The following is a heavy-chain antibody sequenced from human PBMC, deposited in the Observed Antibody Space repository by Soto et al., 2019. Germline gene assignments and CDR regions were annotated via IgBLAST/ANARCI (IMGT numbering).Heavy chain of an antibody. J-gene: IGHJ4*02. V-gene: IGHV3-30-3*01. CDR2: ISYDGSNK. CDR3: ARGPSQYYYDSSGYFRGPFDY. D-gene: IGHD3-22*01. Sequence: PGGSLRLSCAASGFTFSSYAMHWVRQAPGKGLEWVAVISYDGSNKYYADSVKGRFTISRDNSKNTLYLQMNSLRAEDTAVYYCARGPSQYYYDSSGYFRGPFDYWGQGTLVTVS. CDR1: GFTFSSYA.